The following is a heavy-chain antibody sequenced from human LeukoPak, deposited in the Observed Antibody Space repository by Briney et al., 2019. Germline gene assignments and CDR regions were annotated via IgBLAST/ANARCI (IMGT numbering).Heavy chain of an antibody. V-gene: IGHV5-51*01. CDR2: IYPGDSDT. J-gene: IGHJ4*02. D-gene: IGHD1-26*01. Sequence: GEPLQISCKGSGSRFASYWIAWVRKTPGKGLEGMGIIYPGDSDTRYSPPFRAQVTISADKSVSTAYLQWSSLQASDTAIYYCPSRIYYSDSWMGFAYWGQGTPVTVSS. CDR1: GSRFASYW. CDR3: PSRIYYSDSWMGFAY.